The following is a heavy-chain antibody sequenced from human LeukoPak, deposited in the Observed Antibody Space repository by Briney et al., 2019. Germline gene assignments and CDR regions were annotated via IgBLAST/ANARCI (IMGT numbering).Heavy chain of an antibody. Sequence: GGSLRLSCAASGFTFRTYSIHWVRQAPGKGLEWVTVVSADGRTQLYSDSVKGRFTISRDNSLNTLHLQMNSLRTEDTAVYYCAREFGHNRWYFDYWGQGALVTVSS. CDR2: VSADGRTQ. J-gene: IGHJ4*02. V-gene: IGHV3-30*03. CDR3: AREFGHNRWYFDY. CDR1: GFTFRTYS. D-gene: IGHD5-24*01.